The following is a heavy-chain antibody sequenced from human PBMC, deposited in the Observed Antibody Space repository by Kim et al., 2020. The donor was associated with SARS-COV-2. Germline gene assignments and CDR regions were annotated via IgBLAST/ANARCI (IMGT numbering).Heavy chain of an antibody. D-gene: IGHD3-10*01. CDR1: GFTVTNYI. J-gene: IGHJ4*03. CDR2: ISGSGDTT. CDR3: AKDLRGGVILRYFDY. Sequence: GGSLRLSCAASGFTVTNYIMTWVRQAPGKGLEWVSSISGSGDTTYYADSVKGRFTISRDGYKMYLQVNSLRADDTAIYYCAKDLRGGVILRYFDYWGQGAPVTVSS. V-gene: IGHV3-23*01.